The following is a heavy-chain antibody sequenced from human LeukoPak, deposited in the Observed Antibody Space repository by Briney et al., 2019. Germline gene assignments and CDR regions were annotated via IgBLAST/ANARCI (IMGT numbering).Heavy chain of an antibody. CDR2: FSGSGGSI. V-gene: IGHV3-23*01. Sequence: PGGSLRLSCAASGFTLRGYAMSGVRESPGKGREGVSAFSGSGGSIYYADSVKGRFTISRDKSKNTLYLQMNGLRREDTAVQYCAKMYSPGRRSFFDCSRKGPYYMDAWGKGTTVTVSS. CDR3: AKMYSPGRRSFFDCSRKGPYYMDA. J-gene: IGHJ6*03. CDR1: GFTLRGYA. D-gene: IGHD2-21*01.